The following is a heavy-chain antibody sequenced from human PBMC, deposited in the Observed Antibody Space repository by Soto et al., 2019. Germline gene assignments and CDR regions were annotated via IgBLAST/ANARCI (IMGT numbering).Heavy chain of an antibody. CDR3: ARRHYYDSSGSGAFDI. Sequence: LSLTCAVYVGSFSGYYWSWIRQPPGKGLEWIGEINHSGSTNYNPSLKSRVTISVDTSKNQFSLKLSSVTAADTAVYYCARRHYYDSSGSGAFDIWGEATMVPV. D-gene: IGHD3-22*01. CDR2: INHSGST. CDR1: VGSFSGYY. V-gene: IGHV4-34*01. J-gene: IGHJ3*02.